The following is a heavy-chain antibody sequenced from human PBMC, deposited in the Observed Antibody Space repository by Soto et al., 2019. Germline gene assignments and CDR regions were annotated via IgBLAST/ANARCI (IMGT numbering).Heavy chain of an antibody. V-gene: IGHV3-30*18. CDR3: AKDRTHLVPAAFFDY. CDR1: GFSFSSYG. J-gene: IGHJ4*02. D-gene: IGHD2-2*01. Sequence: GSLRLSCAASGFSFSSYGMHWVRQAPGKGLEWVAFISYDGHNKYYADSVKGRFAISRDNSNNTLYLQMNSLRAEDTAVYYCAKDRTHLVPAAFFDYWGQGTLVTVSS. CDR2: ISYDGHNK.